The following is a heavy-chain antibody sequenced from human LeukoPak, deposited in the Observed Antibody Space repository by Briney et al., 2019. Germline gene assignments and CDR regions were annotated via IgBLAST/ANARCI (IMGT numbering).Heavy chain of an antibody. CDR3: ARGRSSITIFGVATNWFDP. CDR2: IYYSGST. J-gene: IGHJ5*02. V-gene: IGHV4-59*12. D-gene: IGHD3-3*01. CDR1: GGSISSYY. Sequence: SETLSLTCTVSGGSISSYYWSWIRQPPGKGLEWIGYIYYSGSTNYKPSLKSRVTISVDTSKNQFSLKLSSVTAADTAVYYCARGRSSITIFGVATNWFDPWGQGTLVTVSS.